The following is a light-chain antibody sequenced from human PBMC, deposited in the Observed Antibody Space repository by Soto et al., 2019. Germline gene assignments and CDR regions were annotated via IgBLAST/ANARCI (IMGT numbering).Light chain of an antibody. CDR1: SSDVGGYNY. J-gene: IGLJ1*01. CDR2: EVN. V-gene: IGLV2-8*01. Sequence: QSALTQPPSASGSPGQSVTISCTGTSSDVGGYNYVSWYQQHPGNAPKLMIYEVNKRPSGVPDRFSGSKSANTASLTVSGLQAEDEADYYCSSYAGSNNIVVFGTGTKLTVL. CDR3: SSYAGSNNIVV.